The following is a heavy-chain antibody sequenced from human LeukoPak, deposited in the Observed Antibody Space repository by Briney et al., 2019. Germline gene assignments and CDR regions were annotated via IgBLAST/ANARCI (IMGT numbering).Heavy chain of an antibody. CDR2: IYYSGST. CDR3: VRDYGDYARQYYYGMDV. D-gene: IGHD4-17*01. Sequence: SETLSLTCTVSGASNSTRSNYWGWIRQPPGKGLEWIGSIYYSGSTYFNPSLQSRVTLSVDTSNSQFFLKLNSVTAADTAVYYCVRDYGDYARQYYYGMDVWGQGTTVTVSS. J-gene: IGHJ6*02. V-gene: IGHV4-39*01. CDR1: GASNSTRSNY.